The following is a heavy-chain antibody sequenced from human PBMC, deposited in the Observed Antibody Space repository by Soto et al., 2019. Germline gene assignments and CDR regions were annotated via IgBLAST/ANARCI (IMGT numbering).Heavy chain of an antibody. J-gene: IGHJ4*02. CDR2: IYSGGST. CDR3: ARGHYDILTGYSPLDY. V-gene: IGHV3-66*01. CDR1: GFTVSSNY. D-gene: IGHD3-9*01. Sequence: EVQLVESGGGLVQPGGSLRLSCAASGFTVSSNYMSWVRQAPGKGLEWVSVIYSGGSTYYADSVKGRFTISRDNSKNTLYLQMNSLRAEDTAVYYCARGHYDILTGYSPLDYWGQGTLVTVSS.